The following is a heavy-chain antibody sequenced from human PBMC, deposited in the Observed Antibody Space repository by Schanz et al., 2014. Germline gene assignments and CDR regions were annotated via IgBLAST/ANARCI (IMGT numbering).Heavy chain of an antibody. CDR3: ARDKSGTYYTFDL. V-gene: IGHV4-61*02. J-gene: IGHJ4*02. D-gene: IGHD1-26*01. Sequence: QVQLQESGPGLVKPSQTLSLTCTVSGGSISSGSYYWSWIRQPAGKGLEWIGRIYTSGSTNYNPSLKSRVTISLDTSNNQISLKLRSVSAADTAVYYCARDKSGTYYTFDLWGPGTQXTVSS. CDR1: GGSISSGSYY. CDR2: IYTSGST.